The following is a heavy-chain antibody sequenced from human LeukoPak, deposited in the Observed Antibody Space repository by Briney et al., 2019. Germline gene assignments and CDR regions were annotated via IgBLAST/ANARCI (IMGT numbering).Heavy chain of an antibody. J-gene: IGHJ3*02. CDR2: ISSSGSTI. CDR1: GFTFSDYY. V-gene: IGHV3-11*01. Sequence: GGSLRLSCAASGFTFSDYYMSWIRQAPGKGLEWVSYISSSGSTIYYADSVKGRFTISRDNAKNSLYLQMNSLRAEDTAVYYCASRGITGTTYAFDIWGQGTMVTVSS. CDR3: ASRGITGTTYAFDI. D-gene: IGHD1-7*01.